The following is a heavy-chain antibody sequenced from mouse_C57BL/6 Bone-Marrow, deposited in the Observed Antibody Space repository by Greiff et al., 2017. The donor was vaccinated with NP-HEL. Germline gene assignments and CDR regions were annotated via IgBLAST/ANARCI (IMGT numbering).Heavy chain of an antibody. D-gene: IGHD3-2*02. CDR3: GTAQATGGWFAY. CDR1: GYTFTSYW. CDR2: IHPNSGST. Sequence: VKLMESGAELVKPGASVKLSCKASGYTFTSYWMHWVKQRPGQGLEWIGMIHPNSGSTNYNEKFKSKATLTVDKSSSTAYMQLSSLTSEDSAVYYCGTAQATGGWFAYWGQGTLVTVSA. J-gene: IGHJ3*01. V-gene: IGHV1-64*01.